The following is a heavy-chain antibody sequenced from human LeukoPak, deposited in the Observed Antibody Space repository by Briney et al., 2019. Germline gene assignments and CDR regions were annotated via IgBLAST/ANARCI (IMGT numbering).Heavy chain of an antibody. V-gene: IGHV4-59*12. CDR2: FYYSGSN. D-gene: IGHD3-10*01. Sequence: SETLSLTCTVSGGSISSYYWSWIRQPPGKGLEWIGYFYYSGSNTYNPSLKSRVTISVDTSKNQLSLKLSSVTAADTAVYYCARVRVRGVIPREIDYWGQGTLVTVSS. CDR3: ARVRVRGVIPREIDY. J-gene: IGHJ4*02. CDR1: GGSISSYY.